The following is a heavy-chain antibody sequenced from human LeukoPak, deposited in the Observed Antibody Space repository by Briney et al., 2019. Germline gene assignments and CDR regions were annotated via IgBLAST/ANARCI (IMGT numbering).Heavy chain of an antibody. CDR1: GGSISSYY. Sequence: SETLSLTCTVSGGSISSYYWSWIRQPPGKGLEWIGYIYYSGSTNYNPSLKSRVTISVDTSKNQFSLKLSSVTAADTAVYYCAGLNVEMATTIDYWGQGTLVTVSS. J-gene: IGHJ4*02. D-gene: IGHD5-24*01. CDR3: AGLNVEMATTIDY. CDR2: IYYSGST. V-gene: IGHV4-59*01.